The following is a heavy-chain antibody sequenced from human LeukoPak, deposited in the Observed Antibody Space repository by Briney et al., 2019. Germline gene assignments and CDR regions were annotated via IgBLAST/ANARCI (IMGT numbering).Heavy chain of an antibody. CDR2: INPNSGGT. Sequence: ASVKVSCKASGYTFTSYGISWVRQAPGQGLEWMGWINPNSGGTNYAQKFQGRVTMTRDTSISTAYMELSRLRSDDTAVYYCARVRSGSPPDYWGQGTLVTVSS. CDR3: ARVRSGSPPDY. J-gene: IGHJ4*02. V-gene: IGHV1-2*02. CDR1: GYTFTSYG. D-gene: IGHD1-26*01.